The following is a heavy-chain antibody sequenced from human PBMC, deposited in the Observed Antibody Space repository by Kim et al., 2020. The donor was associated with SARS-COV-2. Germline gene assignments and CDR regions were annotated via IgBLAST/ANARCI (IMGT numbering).Heavy chain of an antibody. V-gene: IGHV3-7*01. CDR3: ARDPYDSSGYGACDY. CDR1: GFTFSTYW. CDR2: ITGDGRDT. J-gene: IGHJ4*02. Sequence: GGSLRLSCAGSGFTFSTYWMNWVRQAPGKGLEWVANITGDGRDTYYVDSVKGRFTISRDNAKSSVYLQMNSLRAEDTAVYYCARDPYDSSGYGACDYWGQGTPLTVPS. D-gene: IGHD3-22*01.